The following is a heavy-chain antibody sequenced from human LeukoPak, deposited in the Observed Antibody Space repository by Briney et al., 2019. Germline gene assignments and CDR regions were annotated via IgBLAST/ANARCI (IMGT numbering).Heavy chain of an antibody. Sequence: PGGSLRLSCAASGFTFSSYSMNWVRQAPGKGLEWVSSISSSSSYIYYADSVKGRFTISRDNAKNSLYLQMNSLRAEDTAVYYCARASRYCTGGSCYRDAFDLWGQGTMVTVSS. J-gene: IGHJ3*01. CDR2: ISSSSSYI. CDR3: ARASRYCTGGSCYRDAFDL. CDR1: GFTFSSYS. D-gene: IGHD2-15*01. V-gene: IGHV3-21*01.